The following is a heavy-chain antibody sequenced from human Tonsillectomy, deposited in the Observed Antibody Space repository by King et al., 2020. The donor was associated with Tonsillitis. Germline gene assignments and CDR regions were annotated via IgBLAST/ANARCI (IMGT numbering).Heavy chain of an antibody. J-gene: IGHJ4*02. Sequence: EVQLVESGGGLGQPGRSLRLSCAASGFTFDDYAMHWVRQVPGKGLEWVSGITWDSGSLGYADSVKGRFTISRDNAKNSLYLQMNSLRAEDTALYYCAKDGGGHGYSSNWYFDYWGQGTLVTVSS. CDR2: ITWDSGSL. D-gene: IGHD6-13*01. CDR1: GFTFDDYA. CDR3: AKDGGGHGYSSNWYFDY. V-gene: IGHV3-9*01.